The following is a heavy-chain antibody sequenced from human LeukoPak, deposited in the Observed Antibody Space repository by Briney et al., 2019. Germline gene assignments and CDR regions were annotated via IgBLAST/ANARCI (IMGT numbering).Heavy chain of an antibody. Sequence: GGSLRLSCAASGFTVSSNYMSWVRQAPGKGLEWVSVIYSGGSTYYADSVKGRFTISRDNSKNTLYLQMNSLRAEDTAVYYCVAERDMVRGVILRPHYGMDVWGQGTTVTVSS. D-gene: IGHD3-10*01. CDR3: VAERDMVRGVILRPHYGMDV. J-gene: IGHJ6*02. CDR2: IYSGGST. V-gene: IGHV3-53*01. CDR1: GFTVSSNY.